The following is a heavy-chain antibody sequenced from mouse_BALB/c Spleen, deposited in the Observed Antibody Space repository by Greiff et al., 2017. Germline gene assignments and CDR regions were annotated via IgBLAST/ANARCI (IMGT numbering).Heavy chain of an antibody. J-gene: IGHJ2*01. CDR3: ARDYYGSRGFDD. CDR1: GFTFSSFG. Sequence: EVQLVESGGGLVQPGGSRKLSCAASGFTFSSFGMHWVRQAPEKGLEWVAYISSGSSTIYYADTVKGRFTISRDNPKNTLFLQMTSLRSEDTAMYYCARDYYGSRGFDDWGEGTTLTVSS. D-gene: IGHD1-1*01. V-gene: IGHV5-17*02. CDR2: ISSGSSTI.